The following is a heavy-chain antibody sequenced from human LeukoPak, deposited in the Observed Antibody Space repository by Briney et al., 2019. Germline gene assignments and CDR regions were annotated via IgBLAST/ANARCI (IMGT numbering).Heavy chain of an antibody. CDR1: GFTFSSYS. V-gene: IGHV3-30*02. CDR3: ARVLWELLRLDAFDI. Sequence: PGGSLRLSCAASGFTFSSYSMHWVRQAPGKGLEWVAFIRYDGSNKYYADSVKGRFTISRDNSKNTLYLQMNSLRAEDTAVYYCARVLWELLRLDAFDIWGQGTMVTVSS. D-gene: IGHD1-26*01. J-gene: IGHJ3*02. CDR2: IRYDGSNK.